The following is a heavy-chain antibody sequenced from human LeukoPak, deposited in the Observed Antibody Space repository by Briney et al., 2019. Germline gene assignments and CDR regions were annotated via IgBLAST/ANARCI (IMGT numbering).Heavy chain of an antibody. D-gene: IGHD6-19*01. J-gene: IGHJ4*02. CDR2: ISDRGGST. V-gene: IGHV3-23*01. Sequence: GGSLRLSCAASGFTFSNYAMSWVRQAPGKGLEWVSGISDRGGSTYYADSVKGRFTISRDNSKNTLYLQMNSLRAEDTAVYYCAKHPGYSSGWFYFDYWGQGTLVTVFS. CDR3: AKHPGYSSGWFYFDY. CDR1: GFTFSNYA.